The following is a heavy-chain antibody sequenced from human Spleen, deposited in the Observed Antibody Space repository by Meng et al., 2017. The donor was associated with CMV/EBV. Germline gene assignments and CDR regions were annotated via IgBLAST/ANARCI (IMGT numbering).Heavy chain of an antibody. Sequence: LSCAASGFTLSNYWMHWVRQVPGEGLVWVSRINSEGSRTDYADSVKGRFTISRDSAKNTLYLQMNSLRAEDTAVYYCARVSGASWFDPWGQGTLVTVSS. CDR1: GFTLSNYW. D-gene: IGHD7-27*01. V-gene: IGHV3-74*01. CDR2: INSEGSRT. J-gene: IGHJ5*02. CDR3: ARVSGASWFDP.